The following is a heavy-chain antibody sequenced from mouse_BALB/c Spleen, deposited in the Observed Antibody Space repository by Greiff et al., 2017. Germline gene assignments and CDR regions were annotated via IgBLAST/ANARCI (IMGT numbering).Heavy chain of an antibody. V-gene: IGHV3-8*02. J-gene: IGHJ4*01. CDR3: ARGFITTVVATDYAMDY. Sequence: EVMLVESGPSLVKPSQTLSLTCSVTGDSITSGYWNWIRKFPGNKLEYMGYISYSGSTYYNPSLKSRISITRDTSKNQYYLQLNSVTTEDTATYYCARGFITTVVATDYAMDYWGQGTSVTVSS. D-gene: IGHD1-1*01. CDR1: GDSITSGY. CDR2: ISYSGST.